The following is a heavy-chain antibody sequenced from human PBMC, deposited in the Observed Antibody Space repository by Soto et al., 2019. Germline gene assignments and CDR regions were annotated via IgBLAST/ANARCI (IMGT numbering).Heavy chain of an antibody. CDR2: ISPYNGNT. V-gene: IGHV1-18*04. J-gene: IGHJ6*02. D-gene: IGHD3-22*01. Sequence: ASVKVSCKASGYNFSTYGIFWVRQAPGQGLEWMGWISPYNGNTQSEHKFQGRLTLTTDTSTSTVYMELRSLRSDDTAVYYCARINHHYDTSGRMDVWGQGTKVTVSX. CDR1: GYNFSTYG. CDR3: ARINHHYDTSGRMDV.